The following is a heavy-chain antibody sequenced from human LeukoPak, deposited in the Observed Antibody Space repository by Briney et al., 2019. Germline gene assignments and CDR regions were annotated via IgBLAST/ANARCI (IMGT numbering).Heavy chain of an antibody. Sequence: SETLSLTCAVYGGSFSGYYWSWIRQPPGKGLEWIGEINHSGSTNYNPSLKSRVTISVDTSKNQFSLKLSSVTAADTAVYYCARLDTTVTTPSDYWGQGTLVTVSS. D-gene: IGHD4-17*01. CDR1: GGSFSGYY. V-gene: IGHV4-34*01. J-gene: IGHJ4*02. CDR2: INHSGST. CDR3: ARLDTTVTTPSDY.